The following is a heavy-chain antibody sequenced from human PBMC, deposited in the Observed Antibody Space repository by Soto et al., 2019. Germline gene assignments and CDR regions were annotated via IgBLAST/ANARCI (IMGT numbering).Heavy chain of an antibody. D-gene: IGHD3-3*01. V-gene: IGHV1-18*01. CDR2: ISAYNGNT. CDR1: GYTFTSYG. Sequence: GASVKVSCKASGYTFTSYGISWVRRAPGQGLEWMGWISAYNGNTNYAQKLQGRVTMTTDTSTSTAYMELRSLRSDDTAVYYCARGDYDFWSGHNYYYYGMDVWAQGTTVTVSS. J-gene: IGHJ6*02. CDR3: ARGDYDFWSGHNYYYYGMDV.